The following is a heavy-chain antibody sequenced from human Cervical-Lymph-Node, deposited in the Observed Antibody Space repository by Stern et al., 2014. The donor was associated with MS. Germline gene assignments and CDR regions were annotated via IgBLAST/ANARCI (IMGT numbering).Heavy chain of an antibody. CDR1: GFTFDDYA. D-gene: IGHD1-26*01. J-gene: IGHJ6*02. CDR3: AKDGGATSYHYGMDV. V-gene: IGHV3-9*01. Sequence: EVQLVESGGGLVQPGRSLRLSCAASGFTFDDYAMHWVRQAPGKGLEWVSGISWNSGSIVYADSVKGRFTISRDNAKNSLYLQMNSLRVEATALYYCAKDGGATSYHYGMDVWGQGTTVTVSS. CDR2: ISWNSGSI.